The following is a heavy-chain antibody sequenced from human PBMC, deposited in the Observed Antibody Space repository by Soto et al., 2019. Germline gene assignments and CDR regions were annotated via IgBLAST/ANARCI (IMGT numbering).Heavy chain of an antibody. Sequence: LRLCWGAAEVTCISFGVRWVLQEQGKGLEWVAVISYDGSNKYYADSVKGRFTISRDNSKNTLYLQMNSLRAEDTAVYYCAKGGVRGKYYYYYYMDVWGKGTTVTVFS. J-gene: IGHJ6*03. CDR3: AKGGVRGKYYYYYYMDV. V-gene: IGHV3-30*18. D-gene: IGHD3-10*01. CDR2: ISYDGSNK. CDR1: EVTCISFG.